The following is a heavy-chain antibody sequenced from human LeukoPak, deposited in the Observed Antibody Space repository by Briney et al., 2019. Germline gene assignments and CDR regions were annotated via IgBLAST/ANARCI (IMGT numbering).Heavy chain of an antibody. Sequence: GGSLRLSCAASGFTFSGYAMSWVRQAPGKGLEWVSAISGSGGSTYYADSVKGRFTISRDNSRNTLYLQMNSLRAEDTAVYYCAKGTERWLRGIFDYWGQGTLVTVSS. D-gene: IGHD5-24*01. CDR1: GFTFSGYA. CDR2: ISGSGGST. CDR3: AKGTERWLRGIFDY. V-gene: IGHV3-23*01. J-gene: IGHJ4*02.